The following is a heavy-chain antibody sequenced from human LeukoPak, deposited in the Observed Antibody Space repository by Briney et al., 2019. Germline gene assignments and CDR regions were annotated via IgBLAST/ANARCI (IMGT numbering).Heavy chain of an antibody. J-gene: IGHJ4*02. V-gene: IGHV4-4*07. D-gene: IGHD3-10*01. CDR2: IYTSGST. CDR3: ARGGTYSRGVITSGYYFDY. CDR1: GGSISSYY. Sequence: SETLSLTCTVSGGSISSYYWSWIRQPAGKGLEWIGRIYTSGSTNYNPSLKSRVTMSVDTSKNQFSLKLSSVTAADTAVYYCARGGTYSRGVITSGYYFDYWGQGTLVTVSS.